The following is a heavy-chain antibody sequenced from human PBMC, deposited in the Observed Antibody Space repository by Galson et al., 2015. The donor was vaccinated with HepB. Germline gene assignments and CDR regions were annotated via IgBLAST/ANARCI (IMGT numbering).Heavy chain of an antibody. V-gene: IGHV3-23*01. D-gene: IGHD3-10*01. CDR2: ISGSGGST. CDR1: GFTFSSYA. Sequence: SLRLACAASGFTFSSYAMSWVRQAPGKGLEWGSAISGSGGSTYYADAVKGRFTISRDNSKNTLYLQMNSLRAEDTAVYYCAKDRRFGESGGDYWGQGTLVTVSS. J-gene: IGHJ4*02. CDR3: AKDRRFGESGGDY.